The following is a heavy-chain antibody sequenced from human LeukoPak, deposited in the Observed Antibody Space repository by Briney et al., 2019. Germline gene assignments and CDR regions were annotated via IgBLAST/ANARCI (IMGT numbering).Heavy chain of an antibody. D-gene: IGHD5-12*01. CDR2: ISSSGSTI. CDR1: GFTFSDYY. CDR3: ARESNGGYGFDY. V-gene: IGHV3-11*04. Sequence: GGSLRLSCAASGFTFSDYYMSWIRQAPGKGLEGVSYISSSGSTIYYADSVKGRFTISRDKATNSLYLQMNSLTRDGTAVYYCARESNGGYGFDYWGQGTPVPVAS. J-gene: IGHJ4*02.